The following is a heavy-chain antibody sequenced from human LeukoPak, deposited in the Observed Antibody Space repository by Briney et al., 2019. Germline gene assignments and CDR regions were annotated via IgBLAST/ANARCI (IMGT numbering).Heavy chain of an antibody. D-gene: IGHD1-26*01. V-gene: IGHV3-23*01. CDR2: IGESDGRT. CDR3: AKGPTDSCWEKLHD. CDR1: GFTVTTLA. J-gene: IGHJ4*02. Sequence: GGSLRLSCAASGFTVTTLAMTWVRQAPGKGLEWVSVIGESDGRTYYADSVKGRFTISRDESKNTLYLQMNSLRGEDTAVYYCAKGPTDSCWEKLHDWGQGTLVTVSS.